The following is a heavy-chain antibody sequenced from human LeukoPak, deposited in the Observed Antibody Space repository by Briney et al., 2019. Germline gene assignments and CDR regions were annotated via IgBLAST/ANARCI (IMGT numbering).Heavy chain of an antibody. J-gene: IGHJ4*02. CDR1: GFTFSSYA. CDR3: ARDPGDQGELIDY. D-gene: IGHD7-27*01. CDR2: ISYDGSNK. V-gene: IGHV3-30-3*01. Sequence: PGGSLRLSCAASGFTFSSYAMHWVRQAPGKGLEWVAVISYDGSNKYYADSVKGRFTISRDNSKNTLYLQMNSLRAEDTAVYYCARDPGDQGELIDYWGQGTLVTVSS.